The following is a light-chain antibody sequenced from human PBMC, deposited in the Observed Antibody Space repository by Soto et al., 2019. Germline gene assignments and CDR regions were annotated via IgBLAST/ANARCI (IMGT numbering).Light chain of an antibody. CDR2: EVS. CDR1: SSDVGGYNY. V-gene: IGLV2-14*01. J-gene: IGLJ3*02. Sequence: QSVLTQPASVSGSPGQSITISCTGTSSDVGGYNYVSWYQQHPGKAPKLMIYEVSNRPSGVSNRFSGSKSGNTASLTISGLQAEDEAEYYCSSYTTISTLEVFGGGTKVTVL. CDR3: SSYTTISTLEV.